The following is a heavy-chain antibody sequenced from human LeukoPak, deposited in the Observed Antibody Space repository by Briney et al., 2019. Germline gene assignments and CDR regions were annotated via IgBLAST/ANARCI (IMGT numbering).Heavy chain of an antibody. CDR1: GFTFTTYF. V-gene: IGHV1-69*13. CDR2: IIPIFGTA. Sequence: GASVKVSCKASGFTFTTYFMHWVRQAPGQGLEWMGGIIPIFGTANYAQKFQGRVTITADESTSTAYMELSSLRSEDTAVYYCALGYCSGGSCYRYWFDPWGQGTLVTVSS. D-gene: IGHD2-15*01. J-gene: IGHJ5*02. CDR3: ALGYCSGGSCYRYWFDP.